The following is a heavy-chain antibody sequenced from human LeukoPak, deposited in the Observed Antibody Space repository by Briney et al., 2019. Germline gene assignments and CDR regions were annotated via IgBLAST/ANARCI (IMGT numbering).Heavy chain of an antibody. D-gene: IGHD2-15*01. Sequence: GGSLRLSCAASGFTFSSNAMHWVRQAPGKGLEWVTAISDDGSNKYYADSLRGRFTISRDNSKNTLYLQMNTLRVEDTAVYYCARDLRFCSGGSCYFAFDFWGQGTLVTVSS. CDR3: ARDLRFCSGGSCYFAFDF. CDR1: GFTFSSNA. V-gene: IGHV3-30*01. CDR2: ISDDGSNK. J-gene: IGHJ4*02.